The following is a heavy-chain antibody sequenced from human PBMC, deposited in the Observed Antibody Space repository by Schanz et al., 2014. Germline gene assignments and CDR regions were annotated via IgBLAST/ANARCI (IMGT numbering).Heavy chain of an antibody. CDR3: AKVAPAATYLDS. D-gene: IGHD2-2*01. J-gene: IGHJ4*02. CDR1: GFNFRNYW. V-gene: IGHV3-7*03. Sequence: EGQLVESGGGLVQPGGSLRLSCVVSGFNFRNYWMSWVRQAPGKGLEWVASIKQEGDEKNYVDSVKGRFTISRDNAKNALFLQMNSLSAEDTAVYYCAKVAPAATYLDSWGLGTLVTVSS. CDR2: IKQEGDEK.